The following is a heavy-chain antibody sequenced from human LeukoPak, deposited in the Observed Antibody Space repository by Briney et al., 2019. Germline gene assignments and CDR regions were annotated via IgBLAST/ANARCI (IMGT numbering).Heavy chain of an antibody. D-gene: IGHD3-3*01. J-gene: IGHJ4*02. CDR3: ARVTYDFWSGFLFDY. CDR1: GGSISSGGYY. V-gene: IGHV4-31*03. CDR2: IYYSGST. Sequence: PSQTLSLTCTVSGGSISSGGYYWSWIRQHPGKGLEWIGYIYYSGSTYYNPSLKSRVTISVDTSKNQFSLKLSSVTAADTAVYYCARVTYDFWSGFLFDYWGQGTLVTVSS.